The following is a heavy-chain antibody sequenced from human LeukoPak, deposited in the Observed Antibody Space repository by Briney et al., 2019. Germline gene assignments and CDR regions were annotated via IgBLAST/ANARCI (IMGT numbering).Heavy chain of an antibody. V-gene: IGHV5-51*01. D-gene: IGHD6-13*01. J-gene: IGHJ4*02. Sequence: GESLKISCKGSGYSFSSYWIGWVRQMPGKGLEWMGIIYPGDSDTRYSPSFQGQVTISADKSISTAYLQWSSLKAPDTAIYYCARHSSSWYLYYFDYWGQGTLVTVSS. CDR3: ARHSSSWYLYYFDY. CDR1: GYSFSSYW. CDR2: IYPGDSDT.